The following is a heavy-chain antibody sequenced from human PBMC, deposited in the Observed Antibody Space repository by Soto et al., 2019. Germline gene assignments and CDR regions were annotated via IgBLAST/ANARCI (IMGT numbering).Heavy chain of an antibody. V-gene: IGHV4-30-2*01. CDR1: GGSITTGDYS. Sequence: QLQLQESGSGQVKPSHTLSPTCAVSGGSITTGDYSWNWIRQPPGRGLEWVGYIYDRGSTYYNPYLKSRATISFDRSKNHVSPKLSSVTAADTAVYYCVRGRSTSGYPNFDPWGQGTMVTGSS. J-gene: IGHJ5*02. CDR3: VRGRSTSGYPNFDP. CDR2: IYDRGST. D-gene: IGHD3-22*01.